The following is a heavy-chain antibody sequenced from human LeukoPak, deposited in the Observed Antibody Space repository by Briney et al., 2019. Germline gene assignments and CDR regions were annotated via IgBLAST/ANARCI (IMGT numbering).Heavy chain of an antibody. CDR1: GGTFSSYA. Sequence: SVKVSCKASGGTFSSYAISWVRQAPGQGLEWMGGIIPIFGTANYAQKFQGRVTITADKSTSTAYMELSSLRSEDTAVYYCARTTNLWFGEFHFDYWGQGTLVTVSS. CDR2: IIPIFGTA. CDR3: ARTTNLWFGEFHFDY. J-gene: IGHJ4*02. D-gene: IGHD3-10*01. V-gene: IGHV1-69*06.